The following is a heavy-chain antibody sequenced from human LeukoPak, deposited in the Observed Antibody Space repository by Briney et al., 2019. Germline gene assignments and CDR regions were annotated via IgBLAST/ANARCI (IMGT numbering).Heavy chain of an antibody. V-gene: IGHV4-61*02. CDR1: GGSISSGSYY. D-gene: IGHD5-12*01. CDR2: VYTSGST. CDR3: ARDKMDITPTTTYMDV. Sequence: SSETLSLTCTVSGGSISSGSYYWSWIRQPAGKGLEWIGRVYTSGSTNYNPSLKSRVTISVDTSKNQFSLKLSSVTAADTAVYYCARDKMDITPTTTYMDVWGKGTTVTVSS. J-gene: IGHJ6*03.